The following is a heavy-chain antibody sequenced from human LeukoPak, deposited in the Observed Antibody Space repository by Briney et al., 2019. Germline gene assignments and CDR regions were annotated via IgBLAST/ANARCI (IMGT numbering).Heavy chain of an antibody. CDR2: TYYRCKWYN. Sequence: SQTLSLTCAISGDSVSSNSAAWNCIRQSPSRGLEWLGRTYYRCKWYNDYAVSVKSRITINPDTSKNQFSLQLNSVTPEDTAVYYCARSDSGYSSGWYVFEPPPPDYWGQGTLVTVSS. CDR1: GDSVSSNSAA. D-gene: IGHD6-19*01. J-gene: IGHJ4*02. CDR3: ARSDSGYSSGWYVFEPPPPDY. V-gene: IGHV6-1*01.